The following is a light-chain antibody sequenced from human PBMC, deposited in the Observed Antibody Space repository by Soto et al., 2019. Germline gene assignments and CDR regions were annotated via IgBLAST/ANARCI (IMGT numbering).Light chain of an antibody. CDR3: SSYAGSNNLL. CDR2: EVN. CDR1: NSDIGNYNF. Sequence: QSALTQPPSASGSPGQSVAISCTGTNSDIGNYNFVSWYQQHPGKAPKLMIYEVNKRPSGVPDRFSGSKSGNTASLTVSGLQPEDEADYYCSSYAGSNNLLFGGGTQLTVL. J-gene: IGLJ7*01. V-gene: IGLV2-8*01.